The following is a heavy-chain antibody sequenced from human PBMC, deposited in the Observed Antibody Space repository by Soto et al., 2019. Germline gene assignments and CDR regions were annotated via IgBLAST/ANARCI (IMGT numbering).Heavy chain of an antibody. CDR2: ISYDGNNK. Sequence: QVQLVESGGGVVQPGTSLRLSCAASGFTLNTYSTHWVRQAPGKGLEWVAAISYDGNNKYYAGSVKSRLTFSRDNYRNTLYLHLNSLRAEDTAVYYCTREAGDYWGHGTLVTVSS. D-gene: IGHD3-10*01. CDR1: GFTLNTYS. CDR3: TREAGDY. J-gene: IGHJ4*01. V-gene: IGHV3-30-3*01.